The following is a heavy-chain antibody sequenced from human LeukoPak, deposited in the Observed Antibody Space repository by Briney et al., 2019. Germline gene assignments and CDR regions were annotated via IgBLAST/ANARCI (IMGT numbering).Heavy chain of an antibody. V-gene: IGHV1-2*02. Sequence: ASVKVSCKASGYTFTGYYMHWVRQAPGQGLEWMGWINPNSGGTNYAQKFQGRVTMTRDTSISTAYMELSRLRSDDTAVYYCARVLEGPAMVRGVTPLGYYGMDVWGQGTTVTVSS. CDR1: GYTFTGYY. D-gene: IGHD3-10*01. CDR2: INPNSGGT. J-gene: IGHJ6*02. CDR3: ARVLEGPAMVRGVTPLGYYGMDV.